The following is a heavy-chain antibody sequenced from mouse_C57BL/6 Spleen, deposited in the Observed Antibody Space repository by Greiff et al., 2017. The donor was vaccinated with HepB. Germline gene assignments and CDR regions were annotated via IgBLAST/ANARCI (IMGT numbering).Heavy chain of an antibody. V-gene: IGHV1-55*01. Sequence: VHLQQPGAELVKPGASVKMSCKASGYTFTSYWITWVKQRPGQGLEWIGDIYPGSGSTKYNEKFKRKATLTVDTSASTAYMQLSSLTSEDSAVYYCAREVTAFDYWGQVTTLTVSS. D-gene: IGHD2-2*01. J-gene: IGHJ2*01. CDR2: IYPGSGST. CDR3: AREVTAFDY. CDR1: GYTFTSYW.